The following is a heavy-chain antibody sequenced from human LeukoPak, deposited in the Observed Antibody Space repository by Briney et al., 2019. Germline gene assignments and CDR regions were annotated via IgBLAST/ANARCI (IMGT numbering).Heavy chain of an antibody. Sequence: PSETLSLTCTVSGGSIRSYWSWIRQPAGKGLEWIGRIYGSGSTDYNPSLKSRVTMSIDTSKNQFSLNLISVTAADTAVYYCARDSGTTGEVKFDPWGQGILVTVSS. CDR1: GGSIRSY. V-gene: IGHV4-4*07. J-gene: IGHJ5*02. CDR2: IYGSGST. D-gene: IGHD3-10*01. CDR3: ARDSGTTGEVKFDP.